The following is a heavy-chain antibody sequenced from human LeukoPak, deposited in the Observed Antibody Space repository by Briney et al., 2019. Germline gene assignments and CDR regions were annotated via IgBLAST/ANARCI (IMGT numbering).Heavy chain of an antibody. J-gene: IGHJ6*03. CDR2: IIPIFGTA. CDR3: ASKLPIAARPDYYYYHMDV. Sequence: SVKVSCKASGGTFSSYAISWVRQAPGQGLEWMGGIIPIFGTANYAQKFQGRVTITTDESTSTAYMELSSLRSEDTAVYYCASKLPIAARPDYYYYHMDVWGKGTTVTVSS. V-gene: IGHV1-69*05. D-gene: IGHD6-6*01. CDR1: GGTFSSYA.